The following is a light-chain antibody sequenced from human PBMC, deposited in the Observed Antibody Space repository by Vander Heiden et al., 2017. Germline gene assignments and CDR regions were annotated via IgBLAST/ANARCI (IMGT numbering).Light chain of an antibody. V-gene: IGLV3-1*01. J-gene: IGLJ2*01. Sequence: SFELAQPHSVSVSPGQTASITCSGYELGDKYACWYQQKPGQSPVLVIYQDTKRPSGIPERISGSNSGNTATLTISGTEAMDEADYFCQAWDNNTVIFGGGTKLSVL. CDR1: ELGDKY. CDR2: QDT. CDR3: QAWDNNTVI.